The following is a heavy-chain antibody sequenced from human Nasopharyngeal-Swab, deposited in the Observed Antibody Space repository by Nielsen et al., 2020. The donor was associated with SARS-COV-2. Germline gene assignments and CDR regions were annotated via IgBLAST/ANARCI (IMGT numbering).Heavy chain of an antibody. CDR2: INPNSGGT. CDR1: GYTFTGYY. D-gene: IGHD3-9*01. J-gene: IGHJ6*03. V-gene: IGHV1-2*04. CDR3: ARGPLRYYDILTGYYMGYYYYYMDV. Sequence: ASVKVSCKASGYTFTGYYMHWVRQAPGQGLEWMGWINPNSGGTNYAQKFQGWVTMTRDTSISTAYMELSRLRSEDTAVYYCARGPLRYYDILTGYYMGYYYYYMDVWGKGTTVTVSS.